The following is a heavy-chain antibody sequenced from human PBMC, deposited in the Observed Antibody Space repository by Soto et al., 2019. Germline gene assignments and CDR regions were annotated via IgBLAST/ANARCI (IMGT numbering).Heavy chain of an antibody. D-gene: IGHD2-15*01. Sequence: LSLTCAVSGGSISSTNYWSWIRQPPGKGLEWIGYIYYSGSTNYNPSLKSRVTISVDTSKNQFSLKLSSVTAADTAVYYCARHGGKFDYWGQGTLVTVS. J-gene: IGHJ4*02. CDR3: ARHGGKFDY. CDR1: GGSISSTNY. CDR2: IYYSGST. V-gene: IGHV4-59*08.